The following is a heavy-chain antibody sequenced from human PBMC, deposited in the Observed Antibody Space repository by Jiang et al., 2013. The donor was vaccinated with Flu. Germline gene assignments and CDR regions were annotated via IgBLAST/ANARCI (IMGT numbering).Heavy chain of an antibody. CDR2: IYWNDDR. CDR3: AHLFTVXDYGDYALDF. D-gene: IGHD4-17*01. V-gene: IGHV2-5*01. J-gene: IGHJ4*02. Sequence: KPTQTLTLTCTFSGFSLSTSGVGVGWIRQPPGQALEWLALIYWNDDRRYSPSLQTRLAVAKDTSKKPGVLTVTNMDPVDTATYYCAHLFTVXDYGDYALDFWGQGTLVTVSS. CDR1: GFSLSTSGVG.